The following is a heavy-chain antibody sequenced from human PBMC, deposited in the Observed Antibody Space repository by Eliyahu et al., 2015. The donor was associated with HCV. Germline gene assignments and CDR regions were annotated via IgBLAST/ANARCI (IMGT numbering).Heavy chain of an antibody. CDR3: ARVLTGKYYYGSGIKSNAFDI. V-gene: IGHV4-31*03. CDR2: IYYSGST. J-gene: IGHJ3*02. D-gene: IGHD3-10*01. Sequence: QVQLQESGPGLVKPSQTLSLTCTVSGGSISSGGYYWSWIRQHPGKGLEWIGYIYYSGSTYYNPSLKSRVTISVDTSKNQFSLKLSSVTAADTAVYYCARVLTGKYYYGSGIKSNAFDIWGQGTMVTVSS. CDR1: GGSISSGGYY.